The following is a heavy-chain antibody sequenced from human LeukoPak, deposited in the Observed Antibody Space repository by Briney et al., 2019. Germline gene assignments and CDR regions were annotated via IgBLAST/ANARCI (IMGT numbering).Heavy chain of an antibody. J-gene: IGHJ5*02. CDR1: GDSVPSNSAA. D-gene: IGHD4-17*01. CDR3: AKMEDGDYGGWWFDP. V-gene: IGHV6-1*01. Sequence: SQTLSLTCAISGDSVPSNSAAWNWIRQSPSRGLEWLGRTYYRSKWYNDYAVSVKSRITINPDTSKNQFSLQLNSVTPEDTAVYYCAKMEDGDYGGWWFDPWGQGTLVTVSS. CDR2: TYYRSKWYN.